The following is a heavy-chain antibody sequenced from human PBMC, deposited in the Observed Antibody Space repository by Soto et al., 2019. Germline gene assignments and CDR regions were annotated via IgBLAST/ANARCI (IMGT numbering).Heavy chain of an antibody. D-gene: IGHD2-2*01. CDR1: DGSLSRKRYY. J-gene: IGHJ5*02. CDR2: IYYSGTT. CDR3: AGHQVPASLLGWFHT. V-gene: IGHV4-39*01. Sequence: SNNLYITCAVSDGSLSRKRYYWACVRQPPGKGLEWIGSIYYSGTTYYNPSLKSRVTIFVDTSKNQFSLKLSSVTAADTAVYYCAGHQVPASLLGWFHTWGQ.